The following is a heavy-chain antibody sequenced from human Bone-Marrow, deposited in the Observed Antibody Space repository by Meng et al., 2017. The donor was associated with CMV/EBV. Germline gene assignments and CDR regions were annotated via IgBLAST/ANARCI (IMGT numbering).Heavy chain of an antibody. V-gene: IGHV1-69*05. CDR3: ARDANYDILTGYWGGMDV. D-gene: IGHD3-9*01. Sequence: SVKVSCKASGGTFSSYAISWVRQAPGQGLEWMGGIIPIFGTANYAQKFQGRVTITTDKSTGTAYMELSSLRSEDTAVYYCARDANYDILTGYWGGMDVWGQGTTVTVSS. CDR2: IIPIFGTA. J-gene: IGHJ6*02. CDR1: GGTFSSYA.